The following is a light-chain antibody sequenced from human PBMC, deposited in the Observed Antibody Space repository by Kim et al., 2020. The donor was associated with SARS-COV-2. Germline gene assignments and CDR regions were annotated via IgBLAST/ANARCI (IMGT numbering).Light chain of an antibody. CDR2: GSS. CDR1: QSVPGNY. Sequence: EIVLTQSPDILSLSAGERATLSCRASQSVPGNYLAWYQQRPGQAPRLLVSGSSRRATGIPDRFSGSGSGTAFTLTVHSLEPEDFAVFYCQQYASSPWSFGQGTKLEI. CDR3: QQYASSPWS. V-gene: IGKV3-20*01. J-gene: IGKJ2*04.